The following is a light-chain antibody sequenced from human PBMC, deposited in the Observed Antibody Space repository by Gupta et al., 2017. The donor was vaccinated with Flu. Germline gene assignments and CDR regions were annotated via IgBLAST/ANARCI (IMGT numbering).Light chain of an antibody. CDR1: QSVLYSSNNKIY. V-gene: IGKV4-1*01. CDR2: WAS. CDR3: QQYFSSPFT. J-gene: IGKJ3*01. Sequence: DIVMTQSPDSLAVSLGERATINCKSSQSVLYSSNNKIYLAWFQQKPGQPPKLLIYWASTRESGVPDRFSGSGSGTDFTLTISSLQAEDVAVYYCQQYFSSPFTFGHGTKVDIK.